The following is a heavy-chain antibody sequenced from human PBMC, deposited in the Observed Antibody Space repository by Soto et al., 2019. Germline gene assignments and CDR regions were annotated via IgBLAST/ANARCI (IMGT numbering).Heavy chain of an antibody. CDR2: ISSSGMTI. V-gene: IGHV3-11*01. CDR1: GFTLGDYY. J-gene: IGHJ4*02. CDR3: AREEIGEQVVRYCDY. D-gene: IGHD6-13*01. Sequence: QVQLVESGGGLVKPGGSLRLSCAASGFTLGDYYMNWIRQAPGKGLEWVSYISSSGMTIYYADSVKGRFTISRDNAKNSLYLEMSSLRAEDTAVYYCAREEIGEQVVRYCDYWGQGTLVTVSS.